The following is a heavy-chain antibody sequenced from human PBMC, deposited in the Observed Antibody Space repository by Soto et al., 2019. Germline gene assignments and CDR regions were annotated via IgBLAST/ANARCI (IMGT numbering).Heavy chain of an antibody. D-gene: IGHD6-13*01. Sequence: GGSLRLSCAASGFTFSSYAMSWVRQAPGKGLEWVSAISGSGGSTYYADSVKGRFTISRDNSKNTLYLQMNSLRAEDTAVYYCAKDLSSSSWYTAAEAPPYSYYGMDVWGQGTTVTVSS. V-gene: IGHV3-23*01. J-gene: IGHJ6*02. CDR2: ISGSGGST. CDR3: AKDLSSSSWYTAAEAPPYSYYGMDV. CDR1: GFTFSSYA.